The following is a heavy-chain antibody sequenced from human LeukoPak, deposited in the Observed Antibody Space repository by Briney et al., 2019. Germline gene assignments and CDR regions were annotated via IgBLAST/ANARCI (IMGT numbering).Heavy chain of an antibody. D-gene: IGHD4-17*01. Sequence: SQTLSLTCTVSGGSISSGSYYWRWIRQPAGKGLEWIGRIYTSGSTNYNPSLKSRVTISVDTSKNQFSLKLSSVTAADTAVYYCARDRTTVTTGWFDPWGQGTLVTVSS. V-gene: IGHV4-61*02. CDR3: ARDRTTVTTGWFDP. CDR2: IYTSGST. J-gene: IGHJ5*02. CDR1: GGSISSGSYY.